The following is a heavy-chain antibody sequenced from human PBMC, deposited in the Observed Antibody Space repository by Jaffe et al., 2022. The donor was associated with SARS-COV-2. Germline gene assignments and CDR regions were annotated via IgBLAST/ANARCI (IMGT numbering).Heavy chain of an antibody. J-gene: IGHJ4*02. V-gene: IGHV4-34*01. CDR2: INHSGST. CDR3: ARGGSSGSYLVYSYFDY. Sequence: QVQLQQWGAGLLKPSETLSLTCAVYGGSFSGYYWSWIRQPPGKGLEWIGEINHSGSTNYNPSLKSRVTISVDTSKNQLSLKLSSVTAADTAVYYCARGGSSGSYLVYSYFDYWGQGTLVTVSS. CDR1: GGSFSGYY. D-gene: IGHD1-26*01.